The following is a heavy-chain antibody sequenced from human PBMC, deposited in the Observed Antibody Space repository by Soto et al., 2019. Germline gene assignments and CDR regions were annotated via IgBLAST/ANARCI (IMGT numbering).Heavy chain of an antibody. CDR2: INHSGST. CDR3: ARVTNGYYGLGILSVYYYYGMDV. J-gene: IGHJ6*02. Sequence: PSETLSLSCAVYGGSFSGYYWSWIRQPPGKGLEWIGEINHSGSTNYNPSLKSRVTISVDTSKNQFSLKLSSVTAADTAVYYCARVTNGYYGLGILSVYYYYGMDVWGQRTTVTVSS. CDR1: GGSFSGYY. V-gene: IGHV4-34*01. D-gene: IGHD3-10*01.